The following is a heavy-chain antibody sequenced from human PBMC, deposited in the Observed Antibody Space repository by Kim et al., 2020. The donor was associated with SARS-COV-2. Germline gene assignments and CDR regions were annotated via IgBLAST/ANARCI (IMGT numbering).Heavy chain of an antibody. CDR2: ISGSGGST. CDR3: AKDWGEYYYDEEGAFDI. V-gene: IGHV3-23*01. Sequence: GGSLRLSCAASGFTFSSYAMSWVRQAPGKGLEWVSAISGSGGSTYYADSVKGRFTIPRDNSKNTLYLQMNSLRAEDTAVYYCAKDWGEYYYDEEGAFDIWGQGTMVTVSS. D-gene: IGHD3-22*01. J-gene: IGHJ3*02. CDR1: GFTFSSYA.